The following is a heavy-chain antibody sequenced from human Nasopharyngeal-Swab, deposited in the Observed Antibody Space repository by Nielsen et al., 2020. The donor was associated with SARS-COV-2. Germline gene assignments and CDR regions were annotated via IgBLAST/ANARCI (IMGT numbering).Heavy chain of an antibody. J-gene: IGHJ4*02. CDR3: ARDPMTGIVVVVAAGYFDY. CDR1: GFTFSSYA. Sequence: GESLKISCSASGFTFSSYAMHWVRQAPGKGLEWVAVISYDGSNKYYADSVKGRFTISRDNSKNTLYLQMNSLRAEDTAVYYCARDPMTGIVVVVAAGYFDYWGQGTLFTVSS. D-gene: IGHD2-15*01. CDR2: ISYDGSNK. V-gene: IGHV3-30-3*01.